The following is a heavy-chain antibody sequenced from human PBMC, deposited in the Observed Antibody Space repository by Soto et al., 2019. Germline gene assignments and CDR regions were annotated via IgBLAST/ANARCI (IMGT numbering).Heavy chain of an antibody. J-gene: IGHJ4*02. CDR2: IYYSGST. V-gene: IGHV4-59*01. CDR1: GGSMTNFY. Sequence: SETLSLTCTVSGGSMTNFYWTWIRQPPGKGLEWIGYIYYSGSTNYNPSLKSRATMSVDTSKNQFSLKLTSVTAADTAVYYCARALRADYWGQGTLVTVSS. CDR3: ARALRADY.